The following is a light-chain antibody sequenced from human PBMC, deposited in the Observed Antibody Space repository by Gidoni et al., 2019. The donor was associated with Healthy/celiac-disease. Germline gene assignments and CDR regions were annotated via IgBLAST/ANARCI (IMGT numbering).Light chain of an antibody. CDR2: AAS. V-gene: IGKV1-39*01. CDR1: QSISSY. J-gene: IGKJ1*01. CDR3: QQSYSTPGT. Sequence: DIQMTQSPSSLSASVGDRVTITCRASQSISSYLNWYQKKPGKAPKRLISAASRLQNGVPSRFSGSGAGTDFTLTIGSRQPEDFATYDCQQSYSTPGTFGQGTKVEIK.